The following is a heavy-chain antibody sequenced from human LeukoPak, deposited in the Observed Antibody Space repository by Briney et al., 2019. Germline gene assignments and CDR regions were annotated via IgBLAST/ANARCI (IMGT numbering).Heavy chain of an antibody. CDR1: GYTFTSYY. CDR3: ARAPPLAYCSSTSCFPTFDP. J-gene: IGHJ5*02. D-gene: IGHD2-2*01. CDR2: INPSGGST. V-gene: IGHV1-46*01. Sequence: ASVKVSCKASGYTFTSYYMHWVRQAPGQGLEWMGVINPSGGSTSYAQKFQGRVTMTRYTSTTTVYMELSSLRSEDTAVYYCARAPPLAYCSSTSCFPTFDPWGQGTLVTVSS.